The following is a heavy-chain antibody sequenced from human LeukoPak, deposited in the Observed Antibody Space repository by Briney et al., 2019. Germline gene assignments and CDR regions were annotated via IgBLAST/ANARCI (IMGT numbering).Heavy chain of an antibody. CDR3: ARDYPYGDYGHYYYGMDV. CDR2: TYYRSKWYN. CDR1: GDSVSSNSAA. J-gene: IGHJ6*02. V-gene: IGHV6-1*01. Sequence: SQTLSLTCAISGDSVSSNSAAWNWIRQSPSRGLEWLGRTYYRSKWYNDYAVSVKSRITINPDTSKNQFSLQLNSVTPEDTAVYYCARDYPYGDYGHYYYGMDVWGQGTTVTVSS. D-gene: IGHD4-17*01.